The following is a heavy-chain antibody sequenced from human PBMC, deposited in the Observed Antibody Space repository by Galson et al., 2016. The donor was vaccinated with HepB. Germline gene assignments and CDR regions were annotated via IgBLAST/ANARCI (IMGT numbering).Heavy chain of an antibody. Sequence: SVKVSCKASGYTFTNYALNWVRQAPGQGLEWMGWINTNAGNPTYAQGFTGRFVFSLDTSVRTAYLQISSLKAEDTAMYYCARGRGSVAVAGTITLYYFDYWGQGTLVTVSS. J-gene: IGHJ4*02. V-gene: IGHV7-4-1*02. D-gene: IGHD6-19*01. CDR3: ARGRGSVAVAGTITLYYFDY. CDR1: GYTFTNYA. CDR2: INTNAGNP.